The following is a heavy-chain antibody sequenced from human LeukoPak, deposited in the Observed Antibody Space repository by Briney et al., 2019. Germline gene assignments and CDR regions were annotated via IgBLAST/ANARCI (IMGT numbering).Heavy chain of an antibody. J-gene: IGHJ4*02. Sequence: GESLTISCKGSGYSFTSYWIGWVRRMPGKGLDWMGIIYPGDSDDTTYSPSFQGQVTFSADNSISTAYLQWSSLQASDTAMYYCARGSGYVKTYFDYWGQGTLVTVSS. D-gene: IGHD5-12*01. V-gene: IGHV5-51*01. CDR3: ARGSGYVKTYFDY. CDR2: IYPGDSDDT. CDR1: GYSFTSYW.